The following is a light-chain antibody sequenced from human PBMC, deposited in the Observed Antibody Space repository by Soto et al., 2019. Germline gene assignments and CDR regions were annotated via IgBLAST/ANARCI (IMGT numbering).Light chain of an antibody. CDR2: GNN. J-gene: IGLJ3*02. V-gene: IGLV1-40*01. Sequence: QSVLTQPPSVSGAPGQRVTISCTGSDSNIGENFDLHWYQQLPGTAPKLLIYGNNNRPSGVPDRFSASRSGTSASLAITGLQAEDEADYYCQSYDSGLSGSVFGGGTKLTVL. CDR1: DSNIGENFD. CDR3: QSYDSGLSGSV.